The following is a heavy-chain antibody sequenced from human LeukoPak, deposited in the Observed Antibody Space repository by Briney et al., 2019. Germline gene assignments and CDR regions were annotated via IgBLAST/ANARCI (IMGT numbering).Heavy chain of an antibody. J-gene: IGHJ1*01. D-gene: IGHD3-22*01. CDR1: GFTFSTYA. CDR2: ISSSSSTI. V-gene: IGHV3-48*01. CDR3: AKDLDDSSGYYPPDAEYFQH. Sequence: GGSLRLSCAASGFTFSTYAMSWVRQAPGKGLEWVSYISSSSSTIYYADSVKGRFTISRDNAKNSLYLQMNSLRAEDTAVYYCAKDLDDSSGYYPPDAEYFQHWGQGTLVTVSS.